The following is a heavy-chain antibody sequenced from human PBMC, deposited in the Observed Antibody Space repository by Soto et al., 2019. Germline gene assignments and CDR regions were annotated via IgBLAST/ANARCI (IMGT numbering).Heavy chain of an antibody. J-gene: IGHJ4*02. CDR3: ARGEGSGSNALGD. Sequence: EVLLDESGGGFVQPGGSLRLSCAASGFTVSNNYMTWVRQAPGKGLEWVSVIQGGGSISYADSVMDRVTISRDSSKNTVLLDMNSLRPEDTAVYFCARGEGSGSNALGDWGQGTLVTVSS. CDR1: GFTVSNNY. D-gene: IGHD3-10*01. CDR2: IQGGGSI. V-gene: IGHV3-66*01.